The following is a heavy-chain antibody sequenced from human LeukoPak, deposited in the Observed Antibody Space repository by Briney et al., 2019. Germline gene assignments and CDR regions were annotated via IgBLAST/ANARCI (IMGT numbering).Heavy chain of an antibody. D-gene: IGHD5-24*01. CDR2: MYYSGGT. CDR3: TRRCKDAYTLYCFDY. V-gene: IGHV4-59*01. J-gene: IGHJ4*02. CDR1: GXSINSYY. Sequence: SETLSHTCTVSGXSINSYYWSWIRQPPGKGLGWIGHMYYSGGTNYNPFLKSRVTISVDTSKNQYSLKLSSVTAADTAVYYCTRRCKDAYTLYCFDYWGQGTLVTVSS.